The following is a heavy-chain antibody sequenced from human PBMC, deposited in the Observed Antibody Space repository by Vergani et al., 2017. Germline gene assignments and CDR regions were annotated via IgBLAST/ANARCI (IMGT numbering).Heavy chain of an antibody. D-gene: IGHD4-17*01. CDR3: ARVYGDYPYFDY. V-gene: IGHV3-66*01. J-gene: IGHJ4*02. Sequence: VQLVESGGGLVKPGGSLRLSCAASGFTFSSYSMNWVRQAPGKGLEWVSVIYSGGSTYYADSVKGRFTISRDNSKNTLYLQMNSLRAEDTAVYYCARVYGDYPYFDYWGQGTLVTVSS. CDR2: IYSGGST. CDR1: GFTFSSYS.